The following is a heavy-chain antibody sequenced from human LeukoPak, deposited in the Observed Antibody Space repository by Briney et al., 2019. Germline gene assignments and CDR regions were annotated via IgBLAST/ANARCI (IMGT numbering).Heavy chain of an antibody. V-gene: IGHV3-48*04. CDR2: ISSSSSTI. CDR1: GFTFSSYS. D-gene: IGHD3-22*01. J-gene: IGHJ4*02. Sequence: GGSLRLSCAASGFTFSSYSMNWVRQAPGKGLEWVSYISSSSSTIYYADSVKGRFTISRDNAKNSLYLQMNSLRAEDTAVYYCARVDSSGYFYWPDYWGQGTLVTVSA. CDR3: ARVDSSGYFYWPDY.